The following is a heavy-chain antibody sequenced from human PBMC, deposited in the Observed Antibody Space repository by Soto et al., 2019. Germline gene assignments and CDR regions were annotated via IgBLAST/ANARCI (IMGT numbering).Heavy chain of an antibody. Sequence: AGGSLRLSCAASGFTFSSYAMSWVRQAQGKGLEWVSAISGSGGNTYYADSVKGRLTISRDNSKNTLYLQMNSLRAEDTAVYYCAKDGVLLERHGMDVWGQGTTVTVSS. D-gene: IGHD1-1*01. V-gene: IGHV3-23*01. CDR3: AKDGVLLERHGMDV. CDR2: ISGSGGNT. CDR1: GFTFSSYA. J-gene: IGHJ6*02.